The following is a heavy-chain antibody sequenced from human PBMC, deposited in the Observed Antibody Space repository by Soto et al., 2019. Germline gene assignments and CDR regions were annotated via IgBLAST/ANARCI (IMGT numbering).Heavy chain of an antibody. V-gene: IGHV3-30-3*01. D-gene: IGHD2-2*01. CDR2: LSFDGNNN. CDR1: GFTFSSYA. J-gene: IGHJ4*02. Sequence: QVQLVEAGGGVVQPGRSLRLSCAASGFTFSSYALHWVRQAPGRGLEWVALLSFDGNNNYYANSVKGRFTISRDNSKNTLYLQMSSLRAEDTAVYYCGRCSSTSCHLGADYWGEGTLVTVSS. CDR3: GRCSSTSCHLGADY.